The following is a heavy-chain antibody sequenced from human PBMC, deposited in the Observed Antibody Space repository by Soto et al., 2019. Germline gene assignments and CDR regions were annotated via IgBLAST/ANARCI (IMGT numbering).Heavy chain of an antibody. V-gene: IGHV4-39*01. CDR3: ARNHLQYSSWEGYWFDP. Sequence: SETLSLSCAVSGGSVSSSSYYWDWIRQPPGKGLEWIGSIYYSGSTYYNPSLKSRVTISVDTSKNQFSLKLSSVIAADTAVYYCARNHLQYSSWEGYWFDPWGQGTLVTVSS. CDR2: IYYSGST. CDR1: GGSVSSSSYY. D-gene: IGHD6-6*01. J-gene: IGHJ5*02.